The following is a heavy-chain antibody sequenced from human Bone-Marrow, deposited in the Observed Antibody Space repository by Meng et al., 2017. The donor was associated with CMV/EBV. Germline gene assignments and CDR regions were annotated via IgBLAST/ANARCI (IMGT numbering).Heavy chain of an antibody. CDR2: IRYDGSVQ. Sequence: GGSLRLSCAASGFTFSSFGMHWVRQAPGKGLEWVAFIRYDGSVQYHSDSVKGRFAISRDNSENTLFLQMNSLRVEDTAVNFCAKDKGDIVVVPAAIYYWGQGTLVTVSS. CDR3: AKDKGDIVVVPAAIYY. J-gene: IGHJ4*02. CDR1: GFTFSSFG. V-gene: IGHV3-30*02. D-gene: IGHD2-2*01.